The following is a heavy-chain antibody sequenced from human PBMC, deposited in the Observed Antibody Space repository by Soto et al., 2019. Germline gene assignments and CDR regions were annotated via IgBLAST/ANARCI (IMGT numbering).Heavy chain of an antibody. D-gene: IGHD5-12*01. J-gene: IGHJ4*02. Sequence: EVLLVESGGGLVQPGGSLRLSCAASGYTLRGYAMHWVRQAPGKGLEYVSRISSDGGSTYYVNSVKGRFAISRDNSKNTMYLQLGSLRTDDMAVYYCARDGVATRAFDYWGQGTLVTVSS. CDR2: ISSDGGST. V-gene: IGHV3-64*01. CDR1: GYTLRGYA. CDR3: ARDGVATRAFDY.